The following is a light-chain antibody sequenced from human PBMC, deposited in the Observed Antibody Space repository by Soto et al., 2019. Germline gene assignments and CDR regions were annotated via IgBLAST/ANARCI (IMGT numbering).Light chain of an antibody. CDR3: QQTYSAPGT. CDR2: VTS. J-gene: IGKJ1*01. V-gene: IGKV1-39*01. CDR1: QNITKF. Sequence: DIQMTQSPSSLSASIGDRVTVTCRPSQNITKFLNWYQEKPGKAPKVLIYVTSNLQNGVPSRFTGSGTGTEFTLTIRSLQPDDFATYYCQQTYSAPGTFGQGTRVEV.